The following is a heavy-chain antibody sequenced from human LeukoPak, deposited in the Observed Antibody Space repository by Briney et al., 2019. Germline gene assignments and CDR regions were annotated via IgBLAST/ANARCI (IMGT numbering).Heavy chain of an antibody. D-gene: IGHD3-9*01. J-gene: IGHJ4*02. CDR1: GFTFSTYA. CDR2: LSASGAAT. Sequence: GGSLRLSCSASGFTFSTYAMTWVRQAPGKGLEWVSALSASGAATKYADSVQGRFIISRDNSKNTVSLQMSGLRAEDTATYYCAKPVTDYDILTGYDYWGQGTLVTVSS. V-gene: IGHV3-23*01. CDR3: AKPVTDYDILTGYDY.